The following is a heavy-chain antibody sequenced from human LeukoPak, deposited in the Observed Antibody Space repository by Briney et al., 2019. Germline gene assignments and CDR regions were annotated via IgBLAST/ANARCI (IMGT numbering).Heavy chain of an antibody. V-gene: IGHV4-59*08. CDR2: IYYSGST. Sequence: SETLSLTCTVSGGSISSYYWSWIRQPPGKGLEWIGYIYYSGSTNYNPSLKSRVTISVDTSKNQFSLKLSSVTAADTAVYYCASLGWFGELSHWYYGMDVWGQGTTVTLSS. CDR1: GGSISSYY. D-gene: IGHD3-10*01. CDR3: ASLGWFGELSHWYYGMDV. J-gene: IGHJ6*02.